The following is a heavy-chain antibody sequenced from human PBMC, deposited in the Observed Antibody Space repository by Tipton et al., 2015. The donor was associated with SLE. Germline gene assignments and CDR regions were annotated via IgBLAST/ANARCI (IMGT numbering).Heavy chain of an antibody. D-gene: IGHD3-22*01. CDR1: GGSLRSGSYS. V-gene: IGHV4-39*07. J-gene: IGHJ4*02. CDR3: ARDEYRYDTTGYHLLGHFDF. Sequence: TLSLTCTVSGGSLRSGSYSWGWIRQPPGKGLEWIGTIYSGATIHYNPSLKSRASISVDTSRNQFSVNLRSVTAADTAVYYCARDEYRYDTTGYHLLGHFDFWGQGTLVTVSS. CDR2: IYSGATI.